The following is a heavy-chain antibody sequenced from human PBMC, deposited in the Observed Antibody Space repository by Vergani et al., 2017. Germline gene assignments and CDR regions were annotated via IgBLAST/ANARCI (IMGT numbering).Heavy chain of an antibody. J-gene: IGHJ6*02. CDR1: GGSINTGAYY. V-gene: IGHV4-61*02. D-gene: IGHD3-10*01. CDR2: VYTSGMT. Sequence: QVQLQESGPRLVRPSQTLSLTCTVSGGSINTGAYYWSWIRQPAGKGLEWIGRVYTSGMTNYNPSLKSRVTILVDRSKSQLSLKLTSVTAGDTAVYFCARELSYYYGSGSDDYNPYYYEGMDVWGPGTTVNVSS. CDR3: ARELSYYYGSGSDDYNPYYYEGMDV.